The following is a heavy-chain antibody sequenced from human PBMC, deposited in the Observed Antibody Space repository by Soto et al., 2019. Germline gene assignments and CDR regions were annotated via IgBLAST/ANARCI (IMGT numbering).Heavy chain of an antibody. Sequence: QVQLVQSGPEVKKPGSSVKVSCNLSGGTFRTYAISWVRQAPGQGLEWMGGIIPIFRTPDYAQKFQDRVTIIEDESTTTAYMEMRSLRFEDTAMFYCAITIDREQWGGNYYYSLEVWGQGTTVTVSS. V-gene: IGHV1-69*12. CDR3: AITIDREQWGGNYYYSLEV. CDR1: GGTFRTYA. D-gene: IGHD6-19*01. J-gene: IGHJ6*02. CDR2: IIPIFRTP.